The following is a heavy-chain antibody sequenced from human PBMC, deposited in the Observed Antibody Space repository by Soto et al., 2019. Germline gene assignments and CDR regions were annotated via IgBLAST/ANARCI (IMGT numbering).Heavy chain of an antibody. J-gene: IGHJ2*01. Sequence: EVQLVESGGGLVQPGGSLRLSCAASGFTFSDHYMDWVRQAPGKGLEWVGRTRNKAYSYTTEYAASVKGRFTISRDDSKISLYLQMNSLKTEDTAVYYCARIYGDYASGLYCRYFDLWGRGTLVTVSS. V-gene: IGHV3-72*01. CDR1: GFTFSDHY. CDR3: ARIYGDYASGLYCRYFDL. CDR2: TRNKAYSYTT. D-gene: IGHD4-17*01.